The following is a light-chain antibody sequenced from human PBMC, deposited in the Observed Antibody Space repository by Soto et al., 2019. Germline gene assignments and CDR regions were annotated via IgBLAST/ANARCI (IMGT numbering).Light chain of an antibody. V-gene: IGKV3-20*01. CDR2: GAS. Sequence: DIVLTQSPGTLSLSPGERATLSCRASQSVSSSYLAWYQHKSGQAPRLLIYGASSRATGIPVRFSGSGSGTHFTLTLSRLEPEDFAVYYCQQYGISPHTFGEGTKQEIK. J-gene: IGKJ2*01. CDR3: QQYGISPHT. CDR1: QSVSSSY.